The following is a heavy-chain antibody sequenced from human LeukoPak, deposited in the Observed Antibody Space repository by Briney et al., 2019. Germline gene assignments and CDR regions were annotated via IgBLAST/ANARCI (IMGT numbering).Heavy chain of an antibody. Sequence: PGGSLRLSCAASGFTFSRYWMSWFRQAPGKGLEWIGEINHSGSTNYNPSLKSRVTISVDTSKNQFSLKLSSVTAADTAVYYCAGSTVTTFYFDYWGQGTLVTVSS. CDR3: AGSTVTTFYFDY. CDR1: GFTFSRYW. J-gene: IGHJ4*02. CDR2: INHSGST. D-gene: IGHD4-11*01. V-gene: IGHV4-34*08.